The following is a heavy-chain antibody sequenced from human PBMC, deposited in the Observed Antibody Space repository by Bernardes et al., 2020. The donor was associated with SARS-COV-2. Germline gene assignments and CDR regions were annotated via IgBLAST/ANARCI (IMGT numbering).Heavy chain of an antibody. CDR2: IYYSGST. CDR1: GGSISSSSYY. D-gene: IGHD6-13*01. J-gene: IGHJ6*02. CDR3: ARLRRDSSSWPDYYYYGMDV. V-gene: IGHV4-39*01. Sequence: SETLSLTCTVSGGSISSSSYYWGWIRQPPGKGLEWIGSIYYSGSTYYNPSLKSRVTISVDTSKNQFSLKLSSVTAADTAVYYCARLRRDSSSWPDYYYYGMDVWGQGTTVTVSS.